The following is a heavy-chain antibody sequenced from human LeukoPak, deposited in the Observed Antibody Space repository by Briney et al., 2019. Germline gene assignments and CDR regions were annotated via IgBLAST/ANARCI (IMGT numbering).Heavy chain of an antibody. V-gene: IGHV1-18*04. D-gene: IGHD5-24*01. CDR3: ARSEGYTPFDY. CDR1: GYTFISYG. Sequence: ASVKVSCKASGYTFISYGISWVRQAPGQGLEWMGWISAYKGNTKYAQKFQGRVTMTTDTSTSTAYMELRSLRSDDTAVYYCARSEGYTPFDYWGQGTLVTVSS. J-gene: IGHJ4*02. CDR2: ISAYKGNT.